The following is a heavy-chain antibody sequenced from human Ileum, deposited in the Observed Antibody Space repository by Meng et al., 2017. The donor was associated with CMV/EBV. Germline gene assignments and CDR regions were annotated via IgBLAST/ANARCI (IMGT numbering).Heavy chain of an antibody. CDR2: INPNSGGT. CDR1: GYTFTGYY. J-gene: IGHJ4*02. V-gene: IGHV1-2*02. CDR3: ARGAVTIVGVVMPDY. D-gene: IGHD3-3*01. Sequence: ASVKVSCKASGYTFTGYYMHWVRQAPGQGLEWMGWINPNSGGTNYAQKFQGRVTMTRDTSISTAYMELSRLRSDDTAVYYCARGAVTIVGVVMPDYWGQGTLVTVSS.